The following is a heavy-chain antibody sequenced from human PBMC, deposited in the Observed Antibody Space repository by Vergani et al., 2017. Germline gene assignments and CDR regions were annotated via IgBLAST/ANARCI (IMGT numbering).Heavy chain of an antibody. CDR3: ARVETTVTNAGGFDY. CDR2: IYYSGST. D-gene: IGHD4-17*01. V-gene: IGHV4-39*01. Sequence: QVQLQQWGAGLLKPSETLSLTCTVSGGSISSSSYYWGWIRQPPGKGLEWIGSIYYSGSTYYNPSLKSRVTISVDTSKNQFSLKLSSVTAADTAVYYCARVETTVTNAGGFDYWGQGTLVTVSS. J-gene: IGHJ4*02. CDR1: GGSISSSSYY.